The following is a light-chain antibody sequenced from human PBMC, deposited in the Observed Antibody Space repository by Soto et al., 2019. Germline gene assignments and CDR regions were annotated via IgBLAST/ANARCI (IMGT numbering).Light chain of an antibody. V-gene: IGKV3-15*01. J-gene: IGKJ1*01. CDR3: QQYNKWPPWT. CDR1: QSVSSSY. Sequence: EIVLTQSAGTLSLSTGERATLSCRASQSVSSSYLAWYQQKPGQAPRLLIYSVSTRAAGIPARFSGSGSGTEFTLTINSLQAEDFAIYYCQQYNKWPPWTFGQGTKVAIK. CDR2: SVS.